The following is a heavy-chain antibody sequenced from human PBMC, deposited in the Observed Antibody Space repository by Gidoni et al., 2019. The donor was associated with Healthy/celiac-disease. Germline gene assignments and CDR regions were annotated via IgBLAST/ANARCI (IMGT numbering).Heavy chain of an antibody. CDR2: IIPVFGTA. CDR3: AREGTVTTGRGYYYGRDV. D-gene: IGHD4-17*01. CDR1: GGTFSSSA. V-gene: IGHV1-69*01. J-gene: IGHJ6*02. Sequence: QAQLGQSGAEVTKPGSSVKARCKASGGTFSSSAITWGRPAPGQGLEWMGGIIPVFGTANYAQKCQGRVTITADESTSTAYMELSSLRSEDTAVYYCAREGTVTTGRGYYYGRDVWGQGTTVTVSS.